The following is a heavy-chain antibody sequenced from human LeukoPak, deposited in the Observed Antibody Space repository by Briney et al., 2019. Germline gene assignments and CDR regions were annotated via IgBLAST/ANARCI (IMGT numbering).Heavy chain of an antibody. J-gene: IGHJ4*02. Sequence: TGGSLRLSCAASGFTFSSSYSMNWVRQAPGKGLEWVAHISLTTTTVSYADSVKGRFTMSRDNAKNSLFLQMNSLRAEDTAVYYCARDGDWAFDYWGQGTLVTVSS. V-gene: IGHV3-48*01. CDR3: ARDGDWAFDY. CDR1: GFTFSSSYS. D-gene: IGHD2-21*02. CDR2: ISLTTTTV.